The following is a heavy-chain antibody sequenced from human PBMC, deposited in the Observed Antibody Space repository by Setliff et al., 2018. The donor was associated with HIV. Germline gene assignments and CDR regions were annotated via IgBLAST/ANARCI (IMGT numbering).Heavy chain of an antibody. CDR2: INHSGST. Sequence: LETLSLTCAVYGGSFSGYYWSWIRQPPGKGLEWIGEINHSGSTNYNPSLKSRVTISVDTSKNQFSLRLSSVTAADTAVYYCARHRGAFRLDYWGQGTLVTVSS. V-gene: IGHV4-34*01. D-gene: IGHD3-16*01. CDR3: ARHRGAFRLDY. J-gene: IGHJ4*02. CDR1: GGSFSGYY.